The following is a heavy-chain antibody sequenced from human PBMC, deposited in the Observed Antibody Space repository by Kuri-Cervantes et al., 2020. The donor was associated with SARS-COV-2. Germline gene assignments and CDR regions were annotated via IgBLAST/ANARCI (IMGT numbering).Heavy chain of an antibody. CDR1: GDSISSLSYY. J-gene: IGHJ5*02. CDR2: VYCSGRT. CDR3: ARSFIGVAGNNWFGL. Sequence: GSLRLSCSVSGDSISSLSYYWGWIRQPPGKGLEWIGSVYCSGRTYYNPSLVSRVTMSVDRSKNQFSLKLTSVTAADTAVYFCARSFIGVAGNNWFGLWGQGTLVTVSS. V-gene: IGHV4-39*07. D-gene: IGHD6-13*01.